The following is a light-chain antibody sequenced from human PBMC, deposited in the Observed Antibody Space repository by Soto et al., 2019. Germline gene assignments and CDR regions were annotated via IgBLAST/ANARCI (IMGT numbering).Light chain of an antibody. V-gene: IGLV1-47*01. CDR1: SSNIGSHY. J-gene: IGLJ3*02. Sequence: QSVLTHPPSASGTPGQRVTISCSGSSSNIGSHYVYWYQHLPGTAPQLLIDRNNQRPSGVPDRFSGSKSGTSASLAISGLRSEDEGDYYCAAWDDSLCGWLFAGGTKLTVL. CDR2: RNN. CDR3: AAWDDSLCGWL.